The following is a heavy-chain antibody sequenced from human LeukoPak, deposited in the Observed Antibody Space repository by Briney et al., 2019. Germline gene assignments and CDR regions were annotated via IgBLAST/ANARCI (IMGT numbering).Heavy chain of an antibody. CDR2: ITPLFGTA. J-gene: IGHJ4*02. D-gene: IGHD4-17*01. Sequence: ASVKVSCKASGGTFSNYAINWVRQAPGQGLEWMGGITPLFGTAKYAQKFQDRVTITRDTSASAVYMELSSLRSEDTAVYYCARSRHNYGDFHLDYWGQGTLVTVSS. V-gene: IGHV1-69*05. CDR1: GGTFSNYA. CDR3: ARSRHNYGDFHLDY.